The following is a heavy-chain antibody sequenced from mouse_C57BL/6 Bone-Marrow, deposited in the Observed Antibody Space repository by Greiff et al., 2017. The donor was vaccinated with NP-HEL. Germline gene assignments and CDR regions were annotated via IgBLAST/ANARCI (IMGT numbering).Heavy chain of an antibody. CDR1: VYTFTSYW. CDR3: ARHGSSSFDY. D-gene: IGHD1-1*01. Sequence: QVQLHQPGAELVKPGASVKLSCKASVYTFTSYWMHWVKQRPGRGLEWIGRIDPNSGGTKYNEKFKSKATLTVDKPSSTAYMQLSSLTSEDSAVYYCARHGSSSFDYWGQGTTLTVSS. V-gene: IGHV1-72*01. CDR2: IDPNSGGT. J-gene: IGHJ2*01.